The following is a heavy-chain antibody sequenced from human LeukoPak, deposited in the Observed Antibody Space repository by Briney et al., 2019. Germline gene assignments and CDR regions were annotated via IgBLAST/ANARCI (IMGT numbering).Heavy chain of an antibody. Sequence: ASVKVSCKASGYIFNNYGISWVRQAPGQGLEWMGWISAYNGNKNYVQKFQGRITMTTDISTTTAYVELRSLRSEDTAVYYCAIVGDDYDFWSGYYNPRRGYYYYYMDVWGKGTTVTVSS. J-gene: IGHJ6*03. CDR2: ISAYNGNK. CDR1: GYIFNNYG. V-gene: IGHV1-18*01. CDR3: AIVGDDYDFWSGYYNPRRGYYYYYMDV. D-gene: IGHD3-3*01.